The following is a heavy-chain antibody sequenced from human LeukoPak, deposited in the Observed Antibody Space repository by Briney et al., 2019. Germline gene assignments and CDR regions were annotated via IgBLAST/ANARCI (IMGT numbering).Heavy chain of an antibody. D-gene: IGHD4-17*01. CDR3: ASRYGDYEFDY. Sequence: GGSLRLSCAASGFTVSSNYMSRVRQAPGKGLEWVSSISSSSSYIYYADSVKGRFTISRDNAKNSLYLQMNSLRAEDTAVYYCASRYGDYEFDYWGQGTLVTVSS. CDR2: ISSSSSYI. CDR1: GFTVSSNY. V-gene: IGHV3-21*01. J-gene: IGHJ4*02.